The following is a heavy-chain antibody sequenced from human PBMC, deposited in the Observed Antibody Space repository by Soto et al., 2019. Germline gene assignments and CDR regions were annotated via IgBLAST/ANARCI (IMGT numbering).Heavy chain of an antibody. J-gene: IGHJ4*02. V-gene: IGHV3-7*05. CDR2: IKQDGSEK. CDR1: GFTFSSYW. D-gene: IGHD1-26*01. CDR3: ARVSPARVGATSPDS. Sequence: PGGSLRLSCAASGFTFSSYWMSWVRQAPGKGPEWVANIKQDGSEKYYVDSVKGRFSISRDNAKNSLSLQMNSLRVEDTAVYFCARVSPARVGATSPDSWGQGTLVTVSA.